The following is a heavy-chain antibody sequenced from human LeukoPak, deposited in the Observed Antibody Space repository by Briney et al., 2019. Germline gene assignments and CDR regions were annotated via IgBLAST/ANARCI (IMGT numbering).Heavy chain of an antibody. Sequence: GGSLRLSCAASGFTFDDYGMSWVRQAPGKGLEWVSGINWNGGSKDYADSVKGRFTISRDNVKNSLYLQMNSLRAEDTALYYCARVPYDSSGYYPFYFDYWGQGTLVTVSS. CDR3: ARVPYDSSGYYPFYFDY. CDR1: GFTFDDYG. D-gene: IGHD3-22*01. V-gene: IGHV3-20*04. J-gene: IGHJ4*02. CDR2: INWNGGSK.